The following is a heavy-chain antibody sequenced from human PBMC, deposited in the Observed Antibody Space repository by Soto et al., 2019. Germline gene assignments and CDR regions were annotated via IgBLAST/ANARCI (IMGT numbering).Heavy chain of an antibody. V-gene: IGHV1-24*01. CDR2: FDPEDGET. CDR1: GCTLTELS. CDR3: AEATRITMVWGGINRIDGLDI. J-gene: IGHJ6*04. D-gene: IGHD3-10*01. Sequence: ASVKVSRQVSGCTLTELSMHWVRQAPGKGLEWMGGFDPEDGETIYAQKFQGRVTMTDDTSTDTAYMELSSLRSEDTAVYYCAEATRITMVWGGINRIDGLDIWGKGTTVTVSS.